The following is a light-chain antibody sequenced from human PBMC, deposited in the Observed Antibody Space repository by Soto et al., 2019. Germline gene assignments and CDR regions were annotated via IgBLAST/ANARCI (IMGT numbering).Light chain of an antibody. J-gene: IGKJ3*01. Sequence: DIVMTQSPDSLAVSLGERATINCKSSQSVLYSSNNKNYLAWYQQKPGQPPKLLIYWASTRESGVPDRFSGSGSGTDFTLTISSLQAEDVAVYYCQQYYSTLAGTFGPGTKVDIK. CDR3: QQYYSTLAGT. V-gene: IGKV4-1*01. CDR1: QSVLYSSNNKNY. CDR2: WAS.